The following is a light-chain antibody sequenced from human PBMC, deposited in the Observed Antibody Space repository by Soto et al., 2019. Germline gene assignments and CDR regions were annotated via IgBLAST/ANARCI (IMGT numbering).Light chain of an antibody. CDR1: SSDVVGYNY. CDR2: DVS. V-gene: IGLV2-14*03. Sequence: QSVLTQPASVSGSPGQSITISCTGTSSDVVGYNYVSWYQQHPGKAPKFMIYDVSSRPSGVSSRFSGSKSGNTASLTISGLQAEDEADYYCCSYTTSNTRQIVFGTGTKVTVL. CDR3: CSYTTSNTRQIV. J-gene: IGLJ1*01.